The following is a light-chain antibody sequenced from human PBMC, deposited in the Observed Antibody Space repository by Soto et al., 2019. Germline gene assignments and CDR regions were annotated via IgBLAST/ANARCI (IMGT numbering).Light chain of an antibody. CDR2: WAS. J-gene: IGKJ2*01. Sequence: DIVMTQSPDSLAVSLGERATINCKSSQSVLYSSNNKNYLAWYQQKSGQPPKLLIYWASTRESGVPDRFSGSGSGTDFTLTIISVQAEDVAVYYCQQYHSNPYSFGQGTNLQTK. CDR1: QSVLYSSNNKNY. V-gene: IGKV4-1*01. CDR3: QQYHSNPYS.